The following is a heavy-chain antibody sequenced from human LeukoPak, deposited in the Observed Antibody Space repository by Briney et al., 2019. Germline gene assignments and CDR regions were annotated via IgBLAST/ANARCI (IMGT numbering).Heavy chain of an antibody. Sequence: ASVKVSCKASGGTFSSYAISWVRQAPGQGLEWMGGIIPIFGTANYAQNFQGRVTMTGDTSTSTAYMELSSLRSEDTAVYYCARRGPQGDFDLWGRGTLVTVSS. J-gene: IGHJ2*01. CDR2: IIPIFGTA. D-gene: IGHD3-10*01. CDR1: GGTFSSYA. CDR3: ARRGPQGDFDL. V-gene: IGHV1-69*06.